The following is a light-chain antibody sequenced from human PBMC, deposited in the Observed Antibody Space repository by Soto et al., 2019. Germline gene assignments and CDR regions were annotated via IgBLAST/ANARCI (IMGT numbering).Light chain of an antibody. Sequence: QSALTQPASVSGSPGQSITISCTGTSSDVGGYIYVSWYQQHPGKAPKLIIYEVSNRPSGVSNRFSGSKSGNTASLTISGLQAEDEAAYYCNPYTSKSTGVFGTGTKLTVL. J-gene: IGLJ1*01. V-gene: IGLV2-14*01. CDR2: EVS. CDR1: SSDVGGYIY. CDR3: NPYTSKSTGV.